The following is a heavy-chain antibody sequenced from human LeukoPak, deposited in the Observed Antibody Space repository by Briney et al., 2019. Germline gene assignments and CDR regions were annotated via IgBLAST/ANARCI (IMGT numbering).Heavy chain of an antibody. CDR1: GFTFSRYE. CDR2: ISTSGSTI. D-gene: IGHD6-19*01. CDR3: AIRIAVPGGFDN. J-gene: IGHJ4*02. Sequence: GGSLRLSCAASGFTFSRYEMNWVRQAPGKGLEWVSYISTSGSTISYADSVKGRFTISRDNAKNSLYLQMNSLRAEDTAVYYCAIRIAVPGGFDNWGQGTLVTVAS. V-gene: IGHV3-48*03.